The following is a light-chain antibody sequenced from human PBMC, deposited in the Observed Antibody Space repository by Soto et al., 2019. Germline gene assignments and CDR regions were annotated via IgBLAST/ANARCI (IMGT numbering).Light chain of an antibody. J-gene: IGKJ5*01. V-gene: IGKV1-9*01. CDR1: QDINTY. CDR2: AAS. CDR3: QQHKSYPIT. Sequence: DIQLTQSPSFLSASVGDRVTITCRASQDINTYLAWYQQKPGKAPKLLIFAASTLQNVVPSRFSVSGSWTEFTVTITSLQPEDFATYYCQQHKSYPITFGQGTRLEIK.